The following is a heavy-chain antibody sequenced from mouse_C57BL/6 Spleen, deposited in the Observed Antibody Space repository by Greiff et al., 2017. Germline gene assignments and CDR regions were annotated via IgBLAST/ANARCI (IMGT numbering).Heavy chain of an antibody. J-gene: IGHJ3*01. D-gene: IGHD2-3*01. CDR2: IDPSDSYT. V-gene: IGHV1-59*01. CDR1: GYTFTSYW. Sequence: QVQLQQPGAELVRPGTSVKLSCKASGYTFTSYWMHWVKQRPGQGLEWIGVIDPSDSYTNYNQKFKGKATLTVDTSSSTAYMQLSSLTSEDSAVYYCARGGYCEGFAYWGQGTLVTVSA. CDR3: ARGGYCEGFAY.